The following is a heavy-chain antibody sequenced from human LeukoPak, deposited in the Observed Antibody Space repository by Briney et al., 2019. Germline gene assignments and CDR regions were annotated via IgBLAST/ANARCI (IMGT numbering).Heavy chain of an antibody. CDR2: ISGSGGST. CDR1: GFTFSSYA. J-gene: IGHJ4*02. V-gene: IGHV3-23*01. Sequence: PGGSLRLSCAASGFTFSSYAMSWVRQAPGKGLEWVSAISGSGGSTYYADSVKGRFTISRDNSKNTLYLQMNSLRAEDTAVYYCAKGHCSVGSCYPGGFDYWGQGTLVTVSS. CDR3: AKGHCSVGSCYPGGFDY. D-gene: IGHD2-15*01.